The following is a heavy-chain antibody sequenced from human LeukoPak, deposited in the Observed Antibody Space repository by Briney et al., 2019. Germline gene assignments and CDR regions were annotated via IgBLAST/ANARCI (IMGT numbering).Heavy chain of an antibody. V-gene: IGHV3-30*04. D-gene: IGHD6-19*01. CDR2: ISYDGSNK. CDR3: ARDRLRGSSGWYLSSGWFDP. Sequence: GGSLRLSCAASGFTFSSYAMHWVRQAPGKGLEWVAVISYDGSNKYYADSVKGRFTISRDNSKNTLYLQMNSLRAEDTAVYYCARDRLRGSSGWYLSSGWFDPWGRGTLVTVSS. J-gene: IGHJ5*02. CDR1: GFTFSSYA.